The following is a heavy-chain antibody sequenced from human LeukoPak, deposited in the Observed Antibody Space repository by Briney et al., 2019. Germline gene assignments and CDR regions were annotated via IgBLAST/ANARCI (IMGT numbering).Heavy chain of an antibody. D-gene: IGHD2-2*01. V-gene: IGHV1-18*01. CDR2: ISAYNGNT. J-gene: IGHJ4*02. Sequence: GASVKVSCKASGYTFTSYGISWVRQAPGQGLEWMGWISAYNGNTNYAQKLQGRVTMTTDTSTSTAYMELRSLRSDDTAAYYCARVRGDIVVVPAAMPVHFDYWGQGTLITVSS. CDR1: GYTFTSYG. CDR3: ARVRGDIVVVPAAMPVHFDY.